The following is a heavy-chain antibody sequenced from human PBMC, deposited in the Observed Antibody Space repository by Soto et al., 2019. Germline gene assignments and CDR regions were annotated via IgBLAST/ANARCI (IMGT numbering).Heavy chain of an antibody. Sequence: SETLSLTCTVSGGSISSGDYYWSWVRQPPWKGLEWIGYIYYSGSTYYNPSLKSRVTISVDTSKNQFSLKLSSVTAADTAVYYRARVDMLTGGTGGLYRMDGWGQGXTHTVFS. J-gene: IGHJ6*02. V-gene: IGHV4-30-4*01. CDR1: GGSISSGDYY. CDR3: ARVDMLTGGTGGLYRMDG. CDR2: IYYSGST. D-gene: IGHD3-9*01.